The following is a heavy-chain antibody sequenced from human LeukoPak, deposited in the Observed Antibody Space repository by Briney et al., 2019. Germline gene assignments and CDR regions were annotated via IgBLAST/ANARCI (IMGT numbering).Heavy chain of an antibody. V-gene: IGHV5-51*01. CDR1: GYIFTSYW. Sequence: GESLQISCKGSGYIFTSYWIGWVRQMPGKGLEWMGIIYPGDSDTRYSPSFQGQVTISADKSISTAYLQWSSLKASDTAMYYCARLRGSGSYEPLYYFDYWGQGTLVTVSS. CDR2: IYPGDSDT. J-gene: IGHJ4*02. D-gene: IGHD3-10*01. CDR3: ARLRGSGSYEPLYYFDY.